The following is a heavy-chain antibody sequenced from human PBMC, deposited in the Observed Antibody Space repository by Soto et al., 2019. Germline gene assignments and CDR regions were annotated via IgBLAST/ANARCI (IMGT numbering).Heavy chain of an antibody. V-gene: IGHV4-31*03. J-gene: IGHJ4*02. CDR2: FYYSGST. CDR1: GGSISSGGYY. D-gene: IGHD2-2*01. Sequence: QVQLQESGPGLVKPSQTLSLTCTVSGGSISSGGYYWSWIRQHPGKGLEWIGYFYYSGSTYYNPSLKSRVTISVDTSKNQCSVKVSSVTAADTAVYYCAREQGYCSSTRCYRSFDYWGQGTLVNVSS. CDR3: AREQGYCSSTRCYRSFDY.